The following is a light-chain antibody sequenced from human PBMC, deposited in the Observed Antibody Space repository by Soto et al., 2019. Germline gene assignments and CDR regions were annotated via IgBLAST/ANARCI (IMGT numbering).Light chain of an antibody. J-gene: IGKJ5*01. Sequence: EIVLTQSPVTLSLSPGERATLSCRASQRGSGYLAWYQQKPGQAPRLLTYDVSNRATGIPARCSGSGSGTDYTLAISSLELDDFAVDYCQERYYWQFNLGQGPRVESK. CDR1: QRGSGY. CDR2: DVS. CDR3: QERYYWQFN. V-gene: IGKV3-11*01.